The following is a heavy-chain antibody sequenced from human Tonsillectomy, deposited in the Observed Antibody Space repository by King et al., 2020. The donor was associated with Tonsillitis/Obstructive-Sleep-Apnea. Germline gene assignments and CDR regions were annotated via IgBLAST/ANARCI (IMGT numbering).Heavy chain of an antibody. V-gene: IGHV1-69*12. CDR2: IIPIFGTA. CDR1: GGTFSSYA. J-gene: IGHJ4*02. D-gene: IGHD2-2*01. Sequence: QLVQSGAEVKKPGSSVKVSCKASGGTFSSYAISWVRQAPGQGLEWMGGIIPIFGTANYAQKFQGRVTITADESTSTAYMELSSLRSEDTAVYYCARDRGHCSSTSCYYYFDYWGQGTLVTVSS. CDR3: ARDRGHCSSTSCYYYFDY.